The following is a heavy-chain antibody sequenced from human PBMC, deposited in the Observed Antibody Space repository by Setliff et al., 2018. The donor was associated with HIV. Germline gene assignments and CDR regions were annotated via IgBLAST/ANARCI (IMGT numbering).Heavy chain of an antibody. Sequence: SETLSLTCAVYGDSFSGFYWNRIRQPPGKGLEWIGSIYHSGSTYYNPSLKSRVTISVDTSKNQFSLKLSSVTAADTAVYYCARMYSGYDWSPAGARTRYFDYWGQGTPVTVSS. CDR2: IYHSGST. V-gene: IGHV4-38-2*01. CDR3: ARMYSGYDWSPAGARTRYFDY. CDR1: GDSFSGFY. D-gene: IGHD5-12*01. J-gene: IGHJ4*02.